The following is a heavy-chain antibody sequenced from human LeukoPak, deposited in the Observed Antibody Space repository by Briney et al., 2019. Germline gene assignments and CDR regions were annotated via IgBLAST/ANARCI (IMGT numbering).Heavy chain of an antibody. J-gene: IGHJ4*02. V-gene: IGHV7-4-1*02. D-gene: IGHD6-13*01. CDR3: ALSISIAAATVFS. Sequence: GASVKVSCKTSGYTFTSYGISWVRQAPGQGLEWMGWINTNTGNPTYAQGFTGRFVFSLDTSVSTAYLQISSLKAEDTAVYYCALSISIAAATVFSWGQGTLVTVSS. CDR1: GYTFTSYG. CDR2: INTNTGNP.